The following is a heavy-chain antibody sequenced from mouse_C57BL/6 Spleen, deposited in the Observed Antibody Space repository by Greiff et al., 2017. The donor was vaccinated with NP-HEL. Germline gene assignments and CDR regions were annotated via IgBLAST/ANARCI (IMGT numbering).Heavy chain of an antibody. Sequence: EVMLVESGGGLVKPGGSLKLSCAASGFTFSSYAMSWVRQTPEKRLEWVATISDGGSYTYYPDNVKGRFTISRDNAKNNLYLQMSHLKSEDTAMYYCARERGGITTVEGYFDVWGTGTTVTVSS. CDR1: GFTFSSYA. D-gene: IGHD1-1*01. CDR2: ISDGGSYT. V-gene: IGHV5-4*01. J-gene: IGHJ1*03. CDR3: ARERGGITTVEGYFDV.